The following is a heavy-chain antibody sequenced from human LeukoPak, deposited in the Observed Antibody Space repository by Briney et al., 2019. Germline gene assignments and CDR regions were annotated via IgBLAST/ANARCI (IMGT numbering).Heavy chain of an antibody. J-gene: IGHJ4*02. V-gene: IGHV3-30*14. CDR1: GFTFSSYA. CDR3: ARRDDHNGRDY. D-gene: IGHD5-24*01. Sequence: GRSLRLSCAASGFTFSSYAMHWVRQAPGKGLEWVAVISYDGSNKYYADSVKGRFTISRDNSKNTVYLQMNSLRAEDTAMYYCARRDDHNGRDYWGQGTLVTVSS. CDR2: ISYDGSNK.